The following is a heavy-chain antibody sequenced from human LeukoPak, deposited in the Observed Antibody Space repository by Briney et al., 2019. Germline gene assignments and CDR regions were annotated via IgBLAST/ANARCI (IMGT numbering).Heavy chain of an antibody. CDR2: IYPGDSDT. CDR1: GYSFTSYW. Sequence: GESLKISCMGSGYSFTSYWIGWVRQMPGKGLEWMGIIYPGDSDTRYSPSFQGQVTISADKSISTAYLQWSSLKASDTAMYYCARGRIAVAGYYYYGMDVWGQGTTVTVSS. J-gene: IGHJ6*02. V-gene: IGHV5-51*01. D-gene: IGHD6-19*01. CDR3: ARGRIAVAGYYYYGMDV.